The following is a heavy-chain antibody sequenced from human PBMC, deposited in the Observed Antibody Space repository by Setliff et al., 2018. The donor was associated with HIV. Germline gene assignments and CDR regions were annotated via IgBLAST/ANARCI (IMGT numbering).Heavy chain of an antibody. J-gene: IGHJ6*02. V-gene: IGHV3-48*03. D-gene: IGHD3-3*01. CDR3: ARDYLYYNLYNGSPVYGMDV. Sequence: PGGSLRLSCAASGFAFSSSEMNWVRQAPGKGLEWVSYISSSGSSIYYGDSGKGRFTISRDNAKNSLYLQMNSLRVEDTAVYYCARDYLYYNLYNGSPVYGMDVWGQGTTVTVSS. CDR1: GFAFSSSE. CDR2: ISSSGSSI.